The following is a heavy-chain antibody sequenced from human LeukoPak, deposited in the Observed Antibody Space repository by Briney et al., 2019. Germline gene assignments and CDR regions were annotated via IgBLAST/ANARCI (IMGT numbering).Heavy chain of an antibody. D-gene: IGHD2-15*01. CDR1: GYSISSGYY. Sequence: SETLSLTCAVSGYSISSGYYWGWIRQPPRKGLEWIGSIYHNGNTYCNPSLKSRVTISVDTSKNEFSLKLSSVTAADTAVYYCARHGFCSGGSCYSWGYYYYMDVWGKGTTVTISS. CDR2: IYHNGNT. CDR3: ARHGFCSGGSCYSWGYYYYMDV. V-gene: IGHV4-38-2*01. J-gene: IGHJ6*03.